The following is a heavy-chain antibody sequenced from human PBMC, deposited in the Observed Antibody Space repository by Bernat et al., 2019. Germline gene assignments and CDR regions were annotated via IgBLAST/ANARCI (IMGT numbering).Heavy chain of an antibody. CDR1: GFSFSGIW. D-gene: IGHD2-8*02. CDR2: IKQDGSVQ. J-gene: IGHJ1*01. Sequence: EVQLVESGGALVQPGVSLRLSCVGSGFSFSGIWMTWVRQAPGKGLEWVANIKQDGSVQHYVDSVKGRFIISRDNTKNSLFLQMNSLRVDDTAVYYCARGYGPENWGQGTLVTVSS. V-gene: IGHV3-7*03. CDR3: ARGYGPEN.